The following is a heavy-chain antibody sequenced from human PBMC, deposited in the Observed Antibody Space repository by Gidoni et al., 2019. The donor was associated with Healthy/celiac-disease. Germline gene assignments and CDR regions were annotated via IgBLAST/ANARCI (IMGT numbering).Heavy chain of an antibody. J-gene: IGHJ4*02. Sequence: EVQLLESGGGLVQPGGSLRLSCAASGFTFSSYAMSWVRQAPGKGLEWVSAISGSGGSTYYADSVKGRFTISRDNSKNTLYLQMNSLRAEDTAVYYCAKDSYARDYIWGSDHIFDYWGQGTLVTVSS. CDR2: ISGSGGST. CDR3: AKDSYARDYIWGSDHIFDY. V-gene: IGHV3-23*01. CDR1: GFTFSSYA. D-gene: IGHD3-16*02.